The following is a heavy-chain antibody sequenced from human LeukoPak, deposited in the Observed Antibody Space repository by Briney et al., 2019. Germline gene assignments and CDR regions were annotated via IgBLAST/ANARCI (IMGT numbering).Heavy chain of an antibody. Sequence: PSETLSLTCTVSGGSISSSSYYWGWIRQPPGKGLEWIGSIYYSGSTYYNPSLKSRVTISVDTSKNQFSLKLSSVTAADTAVYYCARLPSVIAVAGSYYYGMDVWGQGTMVTVSS. J-gene: IGHJ6*02. CDR3: ARLPSVIAVAGSYYYGMDV. D-gene: IGHD6-19*01. CDR1: GGSISSSSYY. CDR2: IYYSGST. V-gene: IGHV4-39*01.